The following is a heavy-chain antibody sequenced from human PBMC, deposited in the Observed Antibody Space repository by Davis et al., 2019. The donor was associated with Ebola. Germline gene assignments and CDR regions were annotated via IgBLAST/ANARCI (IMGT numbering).Heavy chain of an antibody. CDR3: ARDQMGVPDYYFDY. Sequence: PGGSLRLSCAASGFTFSSYAMHWVRQAPGKGLEWVAVISYDGSNKYYADSVKGRFTISSDNSKNTLYLQMNSLRAEDTAVYYCARDQMGVPDYYFDYWGQGTLVTVSS. D-gene: IGHD3-16*01. CDR2: ISYDGSNK. V-gene: IGHV3-30-3*01. CDR1: GFTFSSYA. J-gene: IGHJ4*02.